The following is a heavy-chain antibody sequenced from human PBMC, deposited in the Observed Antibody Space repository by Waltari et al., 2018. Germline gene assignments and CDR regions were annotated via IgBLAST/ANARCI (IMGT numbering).Heavy chain of an antibody. V-gene: IGHV3-23*03. J-gene: IGHJ3*01. CDR1: GFNYSNYA. CDR2: GYGDGFTA. CDR3: AKCLTRDRCRAYDF. Sequence: VQLLESGGGLVQPGGSLRLPCAASGFNYSNYARHWVRQAPGKGGEGVSLGYGDGFTAFYADSVKGRFTISSDNAKNMLYLQMNSLRAEDTGIYYCAKCLTRDRCRAYDFWGQGTTVTVSS.